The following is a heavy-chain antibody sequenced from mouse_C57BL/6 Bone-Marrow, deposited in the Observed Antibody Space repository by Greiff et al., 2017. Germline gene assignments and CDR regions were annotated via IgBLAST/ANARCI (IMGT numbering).Heavy chain of an antibody. J-gene: IGHJ2*01. CDR1: GYTFTSYT. Sequence: VQLQQSGAELARPGASVKMSCKASGYTFTSYTMHWVEQRTGQGLEWIGYINPSSGYTKYNQKFKDKATLTADKSSSTASMQLSSLTSEDSAVDYCARSGYSKGYWGQGTTLTVSS. D-gene: IGHD2-5*01. CDR2: INPSSGYT. CDR3: ARSGYSKGY. V-gene: IGHV1-4*01.